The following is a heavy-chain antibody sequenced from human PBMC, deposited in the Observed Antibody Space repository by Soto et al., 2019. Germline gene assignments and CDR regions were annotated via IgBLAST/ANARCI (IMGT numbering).Heavy chain of an antibody. J-gene: IGHJ4*02. CDR3: ARGRPPLVVVPAATRVVYYFDY. D-gene: IGHD2-2*01. V-gene: IGHV4-59*12. CDR2: IYYSGST. CDR1: GGSISSYY. Sequence: SETLSLTCTVSGGSISSYYWSWIRQPPGKGLEWIGYIYYSGSTNYNPSLKSRVTISVDTSKNQFSLKLSSVTAADTAVYYCARGRPPLVVVPAATRVVYYFDYWGQGTLVTVSS.